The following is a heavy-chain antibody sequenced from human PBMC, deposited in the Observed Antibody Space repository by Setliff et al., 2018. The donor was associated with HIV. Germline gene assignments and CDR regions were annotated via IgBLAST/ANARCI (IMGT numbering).Heavy chain of an antibody. CDR2: INPKSGAT. D-gene: IGHD4-17*01. Sequence: ASVKVSCKASGYTFTSYAMNWVRQAPGQGLEWMGRINPKSGATNLAQKFQGRVTMTRDTSISTAYMELSRLRSDDTAVYYCARDHGMWDYGGNVLLREYFLHWGQGTLVTVSS. V-gene: IGHV1-2*06. CDR1: GYTFTSYA. J-gene: IGHJ1*01. CDR3: ARDHGMWDYGGNVLLREYFLH.